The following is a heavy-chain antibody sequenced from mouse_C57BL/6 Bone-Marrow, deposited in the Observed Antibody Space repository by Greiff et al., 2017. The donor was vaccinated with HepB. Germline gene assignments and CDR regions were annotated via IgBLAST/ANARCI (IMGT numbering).Heavy chain of an antibody. CDR3: ASGIFYYAMDY. J-gene: IGHJ4*01. Sequence: QVQLKQSGAELVKPGASVKLSCKASGYTFTSYWMHWVKQRPGQGLEWIGMIHPNSGSTNYNEKFKSKATLTVDKSSSTAYMQLSSLTSEDSAVYYCASGIFYYAMDYWGQGTSVTVAS. CDR2: IHPNSGST. V-gene: IGHV1-64*01. CDR1: GYTFTSYW.